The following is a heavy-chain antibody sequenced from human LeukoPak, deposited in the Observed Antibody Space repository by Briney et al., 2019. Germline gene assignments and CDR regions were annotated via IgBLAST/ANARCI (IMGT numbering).Heavy chain of an antibody. V-gene: IGHV3-21*01. J-gene: IGHJ3*02. CDR3: ASGQETDAFDI. CDR1: GFTFSSYS. CDR2: ISSSSSYI. D-gene: IGHD5-24*01. Sequence: GGSLRLSCAASGFTFSSYSMNWVRQAPGKGLEWVSSISSSSSYIYYADSVKGRFTISRDNAKNSLYLQMNSLRAEDTAVHYCASGQETDAFDIWGQGTMVTVSS.